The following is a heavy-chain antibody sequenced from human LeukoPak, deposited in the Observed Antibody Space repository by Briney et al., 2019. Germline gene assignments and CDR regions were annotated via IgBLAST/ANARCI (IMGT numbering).Heavy chain of an antibody. CDR2: INPNSGGT. J-gene: IGHJ4*02. D-gene: IGHD3-3*01. V-gene: IGHV1-2*02. Sequence: ASVKVSCKASGYTFTGYYMHWVRQAPGQGLEWMGWINPNSGGTNYAQKFQGRVTMTRDTSISTAYMELSRLRSDDTAVYYCARAYYDFWSGYYEAFDYWGQGTLVTVSS. CDR1: GYTFTGYY. CDR3: ARAYYDFWSGYYEAFDY.